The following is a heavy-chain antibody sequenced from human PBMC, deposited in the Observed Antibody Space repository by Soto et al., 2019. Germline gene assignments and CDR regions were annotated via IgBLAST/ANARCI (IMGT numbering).Heavy chain of an antibody. V-gene: IGHV4-4*02. J-gene: IGHJ6*02. Sequence: QVQLQESGPGLVKPSGTLSLTCAVSGGSISSSNWWSWVRQPPGKGLEWMGEIYHSGSTNYNPSLKSRVTISVDKSKNQFSLKLSSVTAADTAVYYCARGSGASGSYRYYYYGMDVWGQGTTVTVSS. CDR3: ARGSGASGSYRYYYYGMDV. CDR1: GGSISSSNW. D-gene: IGHD1-26*01. CDR2: IYHSGST.